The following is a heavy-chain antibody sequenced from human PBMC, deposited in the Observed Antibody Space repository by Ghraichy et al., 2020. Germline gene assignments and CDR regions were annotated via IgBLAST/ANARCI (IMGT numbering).Heavy chain of an antibody. J-gene: IGHJ4*02. D-gene: IGHD3-22*01. CDR1: GGTFSNYT. CDR3: ARPNYYDSSGYGLSLDY. V-gene: IGHV1-69*02. Sequence: SVKVSCKASGGTFSNYTISWVRQAPGKELEWMGRIIPILGIANYAQKFQGRVTITADKSTSTAYMELSSLRSEDTAVYYCARPNYYDSSGYGLSLDYWGQGTLVTASS. CDR2: IIPILGIA.